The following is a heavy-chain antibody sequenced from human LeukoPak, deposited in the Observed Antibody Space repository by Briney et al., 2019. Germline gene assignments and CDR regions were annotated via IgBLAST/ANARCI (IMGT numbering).Heavy chain of an antibody. J-gene: IGHJ4*02. V-gene: IGHV3-23*01. CDR2: ISGSGGST. Sequence: QPGGSLRLSCAASGFTFSSYAMSWVRQAPGKGLEWVSAISGSGGSTYYADSVKGRFTISRDNSKNTVYLQMNSLRAEDSAAYYCAKDRTSWYYPFDNWGQGTLVTVSS. CDR1: GFTFSSYA. D-gene: IGHD6-13*01. CDR3: AKDRTSWYYPFDN.